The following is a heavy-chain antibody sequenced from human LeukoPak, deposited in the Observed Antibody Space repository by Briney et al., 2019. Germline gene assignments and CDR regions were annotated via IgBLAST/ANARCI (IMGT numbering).Heavy chain of an antibody. CDR2: IYTSGST. CDR1: GGSISSYY. Sequence: SETLSLTCTVSGGSISSYYWSWIRQPAGKGLEWIGRIYTSGSTNYNPSLKSRVTMSVDTSKNQFSLKLSSVTAADTAVYYCARNYYDSSAPYYYYMDVWGKGTTVTVSS. CDR3: ARNYYDSSAPYYYYMDV. D-gene: IGHD3-22*01. V-gene: IGHV4-4*07. J-gene: IGHJ6*03.